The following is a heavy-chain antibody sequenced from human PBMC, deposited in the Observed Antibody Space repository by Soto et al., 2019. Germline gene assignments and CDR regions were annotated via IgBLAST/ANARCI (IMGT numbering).Heavy chain of an antibody. CDR2: IDWDDDK. CDR3: ARIQGDGYKSDSYYFDY. V-gene: IGHV2-70*04. CDR1: GFSLSTSGMR. Sequence: SGPTLVNPTQTLTLTCTFSGFSLSTSGMRVSWIRQPPGKALEWLARIDWDDDKFYSTSLKTRLTISKDTSKSQVVPTMTNMDPVDTATYYCARIQGDGYKSDSYYFDYWGQGTLVTVSS. D-gene: IGHD5-12*01. J-gene: IGHJ4*02.